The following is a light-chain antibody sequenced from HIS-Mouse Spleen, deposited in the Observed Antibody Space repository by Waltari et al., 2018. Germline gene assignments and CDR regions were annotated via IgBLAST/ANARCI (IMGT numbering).Light chain of an antibody. V-gene: IGLV3-10*01. CDR3: YSTDSSGNHRV. Sequence: SYELTQPPSVSVSPGQTARITCSGDALPKKYAYWYQQKSGQAPVLVIYEDIKRPSGIPDRFSGSSSGKMATLTISGAQVEDDADYYCYSTDSSGNHRVFGGGTKLTVL. CDR2: EDI. CDR1: ALPKKY. J-gene: IGLJ2*01.